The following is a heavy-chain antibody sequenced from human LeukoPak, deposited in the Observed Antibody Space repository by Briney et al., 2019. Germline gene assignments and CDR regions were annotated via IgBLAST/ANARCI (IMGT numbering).Heavy chain of an antibody. CDR1: GFTFSDFW. J-gene: IGHJ4*02. CDR2: IKEDGSDK. V-gene: IGHV3-7*01. CDR3: ARDSRPGANDY. Sequence: GGSLRLSCAASGFTFSDFWLSWVRQAPGRGLEWVANIKEDGSDKYYLDSVRGRFTISKDNAKNSLYLQMNSLRAEDTAIYYCARDSRPGANDYWGQGTLVIVSS. D-gene: IGHD1-26*01.